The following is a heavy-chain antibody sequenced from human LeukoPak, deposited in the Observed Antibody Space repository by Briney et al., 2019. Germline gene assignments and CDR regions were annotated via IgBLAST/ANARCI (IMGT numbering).Heavy chain of an antibody. D-gene: IGHD4-23*01. Sequence: GGSLRLSCTASGFTFGDYAMSWVRQAPGKGLEWVGFIRRKAYGGTTEYAASVKGRFTISRDDSKSIAYLQMNSLKTEDTAVYYCTRVDGGVYYYYYMDVWGKGTTVTVSS. J-gene: IGHJ6*03. CDR2: IRRKAYGGTT. V-gene: IGHV3-49*04. CDR1: GFTFGDYA. CDR3: TRVDGGVYYYYYMDV.